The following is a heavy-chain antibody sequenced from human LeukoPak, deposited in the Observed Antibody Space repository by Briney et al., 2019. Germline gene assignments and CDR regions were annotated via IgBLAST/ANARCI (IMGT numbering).Heavy chain of an antibody. V-gene: IGHV4-39*01. CDR3: VAFKKGIAAAEN. D-gene: IGHD6-13*01. CDR1: GGSISSSSYY. CDR2: SYYSGNT. J-gene: IGHJ4*02. Sequence: SETLSLTCTVSGGSISSSSYYWGWIRQPPGKGLEWIVSSYYSGNTYYNPSLKSRVTISVDTAKNQCSLKLTSVNAADTAVYYCVAFKKGIAAAENWGQGTLVTVSS.